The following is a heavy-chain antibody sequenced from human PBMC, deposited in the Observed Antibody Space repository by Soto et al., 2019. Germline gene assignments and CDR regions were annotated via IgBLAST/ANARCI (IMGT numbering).Heavy chain of an antibody. D-gene: IGHD2-2*01. CDR2: ISAYNGKT. V-gene: IGHV1-18*01. Sequence: QVQLVQSGAEVKKPGASVKVSCKASGYTFTSYGISWVRQAPGQGLEWMGWISAYNGKTNYAQKLQRRVTMTTDTSTSTAWMELRSQRSDDTAVDYGAIYCISTSCDPPISRGGMDVWGQGTTVTVAS. CDR3: AIYCISTSCDPPISRGGMDV. J-gene: IGHJ6*02. CDR1: GYTFTSYG.